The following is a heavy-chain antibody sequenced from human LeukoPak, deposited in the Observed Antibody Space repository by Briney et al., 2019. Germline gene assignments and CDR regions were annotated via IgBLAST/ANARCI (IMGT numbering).Heavy chain of an antibody. CDR3: ARALPHRRLMDTTMEQHWFDP. Sequence: ASVKVSCKASGYTLTGYYMHWVRQAPGQGLEWMGWIDPNSGGTNYAQKFQGRVTMTRDMSTSTVYMELSSLRSEDTAMYYCARALPHRRLMDTTMEQHWFDPWGQGTLVTVSS. D-gene: IGHD5-18*01. CDR2: IDPNSGGT. J-gene: IGHJ5*02. V-gene: IGHV1-2*02. CDR1: GYTLTGYY.